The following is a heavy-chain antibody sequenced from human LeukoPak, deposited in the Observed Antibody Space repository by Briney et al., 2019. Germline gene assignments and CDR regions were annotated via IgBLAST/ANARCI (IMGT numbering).Heavy chain of an antibody. D-gene: IGHD3-16*01. V-gene: IGHV5-51*01. CDR2: IYPDSSDT. CDR3: ARLQTWADY. Sequence: GESLKISCKGSGYSFTNYWIALVRQMPGKGLEWMGIIYPDSSDTRYSPSFQGQVSISADKSISTAYLQWSSLKASDTAMYYCARLQTWADYWGQGTLVTVSS. CDR1: GYSFTNYW. J-gene: IGHJ4*02.